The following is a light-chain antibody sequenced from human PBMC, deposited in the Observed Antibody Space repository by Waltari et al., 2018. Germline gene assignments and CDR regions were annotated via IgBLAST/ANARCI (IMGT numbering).Light chain of an antibody. CDR3: AAWDASLNALL. CDR1: RSNIGTNT. Sequence: QSMLTQPPSASGTPGQRVPIPCSGGRSNIGTNTVNWYPQVPGTAPKLLIYSNNQLPSGVPYRFSGSRSGTSASLAISGPQSEDEGEYYCAAWDASLNALLFGGGTTLTVL. V-gene: IGLV1-44*01. CDR2: SNN. J-gene: IGLJ2*01.